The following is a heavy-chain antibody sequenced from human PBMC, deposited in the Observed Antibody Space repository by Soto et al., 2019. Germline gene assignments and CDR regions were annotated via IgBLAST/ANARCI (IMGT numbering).Heavy chain of an antibody. J-gene: IGHJ4*02. CDR2: IIPILGIA. V-gene: IGHV1-69*02. Sequence: QVQLVQSGAEVKKPGSSVKVSCTASGGTFSSYTISWVRQAPGQGLEWMGRIIPILGIANYAQKFQGRVTITADKSTSTAYMELSSLRSEDTAVYYCARAGCSGGSCYFDYWGQGTLVTVSS. CDR1: GGTFSSYT. D-gene: IGHD2-15*01. CDR3: ARAGCSGGSCYFDY.